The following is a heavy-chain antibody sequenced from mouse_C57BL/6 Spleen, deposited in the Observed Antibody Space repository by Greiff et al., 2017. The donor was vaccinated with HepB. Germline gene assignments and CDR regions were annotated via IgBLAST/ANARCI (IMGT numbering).Heavy chain of an antibody. V-gene: IGHV1-22*01. CDR2: INPNNGGT. D-gene: IGHD2-4*01. Sequence: VHVKQSGPELVKPGASVKMSCKASGYTFTDYNMHWVKQSHGKSLEWIGYINPNNGGTSYNQKFKGKATLTVNKSSSTAYMELRSLTSEDSAVYYCARLIFYDYRLGWGQGTLVTVSA. CDR3: ARLIFYDYRLG. J-gene: IGHJ3*01. CDR1: GYTFTDYN.